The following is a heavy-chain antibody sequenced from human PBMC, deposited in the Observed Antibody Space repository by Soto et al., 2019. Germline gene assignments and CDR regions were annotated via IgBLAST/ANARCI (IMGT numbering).Heavy chain of an antibody. CDR2: ISYDGSNK. D-gene: IGHD6-19*01. Sequence: GGSLRLSCAASGFTFSSYGMHWVRQAPGKGLEWVAVISYDGSNKYYADSVKGRFTISRDNSKNTLYLQMNSLRAEDTAVYYCATRGWYPSTPDDPIDYWGQGTLVTVSS. V-gene: IGHV3-30*03. CDR1: GFTFSSYG. J-gene: IGHJ4*02. CDR3: ATRGWYPSTPDDPIDY.